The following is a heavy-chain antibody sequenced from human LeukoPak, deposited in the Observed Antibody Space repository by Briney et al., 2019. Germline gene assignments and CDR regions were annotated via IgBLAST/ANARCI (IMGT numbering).Heavy chain of an antibody. V-gene: IGHV4-39*02. Sequence: PSETLSLTCTVSGGSISSSSYYWGWIRQPPGKGLEWIGSIYYSGSTYYNPSLKSRVTISVDTSKNQFSLKLSSVTDADTAVYYCAREAQQQLGPNFDYWGQGTLVTVSS. CDR3: AREAQQQLGPNFDY. D-gene: IGHD6-13*01. CDR2: IYYSGST. J-gene: IGHJ4*02. CDR1: GGSISSSSYY.